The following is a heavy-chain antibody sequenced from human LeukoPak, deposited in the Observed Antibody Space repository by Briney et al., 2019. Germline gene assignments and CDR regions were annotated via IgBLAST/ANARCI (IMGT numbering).Heavy chain of an antibody. D-gene: IGHD5-24*01. J-gene: IGHJ2*01. CDR2: IRSKSYRETT. CDR3: TRDRRDGYSDGYFDL. V-gene: IGHV3-49*04. CDR1: GFPIDEYA. Sequence: PGRSLRLSCTASGFPIDEYAMTWVRQAPGRGLEWLGFIRSKSYRETTQDAASVRGRFTISRDDSKSVTYLQMDSLRIEDTAVYFCTRDRRDGYSDGYFDLWGRGTLVSVSS.